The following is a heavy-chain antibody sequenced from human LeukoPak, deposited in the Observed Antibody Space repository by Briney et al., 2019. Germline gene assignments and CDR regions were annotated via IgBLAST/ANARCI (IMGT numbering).Heavy chain of an antibody. CDR2: IRSKRNNYAT. J-gene: IGHJ3*02. V-gene: IGHV3-73*01. CDR1: GFTFSDSA. Sequence: GGSLRLSCAASGFTFSDSAIHWVRQASGKGLEWVGHIRSKRNNYATLYAASVTGRFTISRHDSRNTAYLQMNSLRVEDTAIYYCAKVKGNGISMIVEVSKGAFDIWSQGTMVTVSS. CDR3: AKVKGNGISMIVEVSKGAFDI. D-gene: IGHD3-22*01.